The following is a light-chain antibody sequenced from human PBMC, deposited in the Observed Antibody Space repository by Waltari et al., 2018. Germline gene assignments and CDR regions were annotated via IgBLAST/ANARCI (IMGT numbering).Light chain of an antibody. J-gene: IGLJ3*02. Sequence: SYELTQPPSVSVSPGHTARITCSGEALPNQYAYWYRQKSGQAPVLVIYEDTKRPSGIPVGCSASNSGAVATLTITGAQVEDEADYYCYSTDYTGNYWVFGGGTKLTVL. CDR1: ALPNQY. V-gene: IGLV3-10*01. CDR3: YSTDYTGNYWV. CDR2: EDT.